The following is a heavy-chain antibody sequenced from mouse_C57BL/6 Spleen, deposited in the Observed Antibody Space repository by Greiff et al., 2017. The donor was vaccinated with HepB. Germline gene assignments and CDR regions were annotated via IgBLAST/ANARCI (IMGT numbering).Heavy chain of an antibody. V-gene: IGHV1-69*01. CDR3: AREGDSSGTGAMDY. J-gene: IGHJ4*01. CDR1: GYTFTSYW. D-gene: IGHD3-2*02. Sequence: QVQLQQPGAELVMPGASVKLSCKASGYTFTSYWMHWVKQRPGQGLEWIGEIDPSDSYTNYNQKFKGKSTLTVDKSSSTAYMQLSSLTSEDSAVYYGAREGDSSGTGAMDYWGQGTSVTVSS. CDR2: IDPSDSYT.